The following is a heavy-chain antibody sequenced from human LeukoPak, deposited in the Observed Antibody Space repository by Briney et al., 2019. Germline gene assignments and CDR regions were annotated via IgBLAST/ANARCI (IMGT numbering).Heavy chain of an antibody. D-gene: IGHD2-21*01. CDR1: GFTFSSYA. Sequence: GGSLRLSCAASGFTFSSYAMTWVRQAPGKGLEWVSVISGSSDSIYYADSVKGRFTISRDNSKNTLYLQMNSLRAEDTAVYYCAREVIGSNVPPPEGFDYWGQGTLVTVSS. CDR3: AREVIGSNVPPPEGFDY. J-gene: IGHJ4*02. CDR2: ISGSSDSI. V-gene: IGHV3-23*01.